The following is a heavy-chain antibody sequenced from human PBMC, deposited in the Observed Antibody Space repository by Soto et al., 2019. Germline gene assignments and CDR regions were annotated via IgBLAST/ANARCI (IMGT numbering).Heavy chain of an antibody. CDR2: INQDESRK. V-gene: IGHV3-7*01. CDR1: GFTFRDYY. CDR3: ASDPTPASSDQ. J-gene: IGHJ4*02. Sequence: XESLSLSCAACGFTFRDYYLSWVRQAPGKGLEWVAYINQDESRKDYLVSVRGRFTISRDNAKSSLYLQMNSLIPEDTAVYYCASDPTPASSDQGGQGTLGTGSS. D-gene: IGHD2-2*01.